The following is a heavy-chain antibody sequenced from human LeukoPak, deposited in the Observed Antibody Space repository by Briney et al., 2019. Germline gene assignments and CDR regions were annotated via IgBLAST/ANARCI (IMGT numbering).Heavy chain of an antibody. CDR2: VRYDGTNT. CDR3: AKLAELVVNNNWFDP. CDR1: GFTFSSYA. D-gene: IGHD2-15*01. V-gene: IGHV3-30*02. Sequence: GGSPRHSCTAFGFTFSSYAYCWVIQAPAKGGEGLTVVRYDGTNTHCSDYVKGRFTISRDNSENTLYQQMNTLTIEDTAVYYCAKLAELVVNNNWFDPWGQGTLVTVSS. J-gene: IGHJ5*02.